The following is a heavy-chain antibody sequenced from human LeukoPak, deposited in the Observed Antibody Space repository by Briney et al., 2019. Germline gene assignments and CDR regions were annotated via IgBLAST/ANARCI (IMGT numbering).Heavy chain of an antibody. Sequence: ASVKVSCKASGYTCTGYYMHWVRQAPGQGLEWMGWINPYSGATNYAQKFQGRVTMTRDTSISTAYMDLSSLKSDDTAVYYCARAHIGNDLFIDYWGQGTLVTVSS. CDR3: ARAHIGNDLFIDY. CDR2: INPYSGAT. CDR1: GYTCTGYY. V-gene: IGHV1-2*02. D-gene: IGHD2-21*01. J-gene: IGHJ4*02.